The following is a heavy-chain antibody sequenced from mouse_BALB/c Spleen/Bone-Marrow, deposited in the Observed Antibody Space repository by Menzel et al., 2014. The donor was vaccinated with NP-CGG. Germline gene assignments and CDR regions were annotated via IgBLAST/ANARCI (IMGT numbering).Heavy chain of an antibody. D-gene: IGHD1-1*01. CDR2: IWRGGTT. Sequence: VKLVESGPSLVQPSQSLSITCTVSGFSLTNYGIYWVRQSPGKGLERLGVIWRGGTTDYNAAFMSRLSITKDNSKSQVFFKMNSLQADDTAIYYCAKGHYGSSPFAYWGQGTLVTVSA. J-gene: IGHJ3*01. V-gene: IGHV2-5-1*01. CDR1: GFSLTNYG. CDR3: AKGHYGSSPFAY.